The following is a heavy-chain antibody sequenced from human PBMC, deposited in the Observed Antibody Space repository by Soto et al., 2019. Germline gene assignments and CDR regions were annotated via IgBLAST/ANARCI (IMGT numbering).Heavy chain of an antibody. V-gene: IGHV1-18*01. CDR2: ISAYNGNT. D-gene: IGHD3-10*01. CDR3: AKYVLLWFGELSGFDY. Sequence: ASVKVSCKASGYTFTSYGISWVRQAPGQGLEWMGWISAYNGNTNYAQKLQGRVTMTTDTSTSTAYMELRSLRSDDTAVYYCAKYVLLWFGELSGFDYWGQGTLVTVSS. J-gene: IGHJ4*02. CDR1: GYTFTSYG.